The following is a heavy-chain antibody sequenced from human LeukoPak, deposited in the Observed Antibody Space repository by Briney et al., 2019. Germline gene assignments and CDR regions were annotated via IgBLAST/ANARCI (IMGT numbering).Heavy chain of an antibody. CDR2: INPSGGST. Sequence: ASVKVSCKASGYIFTNNYIHWVRQAPGQGLEWMGIINPSGGSTSYAQKFQGRVTMTRDTSTSTVYMELSSLRSEDTAVYYCARRRGLSGSYDRRGHYFDYWGQGTLVTVSS. CDR1: GYIFTNNY. D-gene: IGHD1-26*01. J-gene: IGHJ4*02. V-gene: IGHV1-46*01. CDR3: ARRRGLSGSYDRRGHYFDY.